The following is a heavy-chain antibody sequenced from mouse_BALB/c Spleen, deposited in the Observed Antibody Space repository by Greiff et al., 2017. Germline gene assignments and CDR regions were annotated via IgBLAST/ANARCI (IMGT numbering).Heavy chain of an antibody. V-gene: IGHV5-9-3*01. J-gene: IGHJ3*01. CDR2: ISSGGSYT. CDR1: GFTFSSYA. CDR3: ARHEDYYGSSYSWFAY. Sequence: EVQVVESGGGLVKPGGSLKLSCAASGFTFSSYAMSWVRQTPEKRLEWVATISSGGSYTYYPDSVKGRFTISRDNAKNTLYLQMSSLRSEDTAMYYCARHEDYYGSSYSWFAYWGQGTLVTVSA. D-gene: IGHD1-1*01.